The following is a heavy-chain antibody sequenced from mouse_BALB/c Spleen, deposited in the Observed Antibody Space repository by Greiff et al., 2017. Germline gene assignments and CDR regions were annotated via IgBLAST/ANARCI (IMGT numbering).Heavy chain of an antibody. Sequence: QVQLQQSGAELVRPGASVTLSCKASGYTFTDYEMHWVKQTPVHGLEWIGAIDPETGGTAYNQKFKGKATLTADKSSSTAYMQLSSLTSEDSAIYYCARSTPFAYWGQGTLVTVSA. CDR3: ARSTPFAY. CDR2: IDPETGGT. CDR1: GYTFTDYE. D-gene: IGHD2-1*01. J-gene: IGHJ3*01. V-gene: IGHV1-15*01.